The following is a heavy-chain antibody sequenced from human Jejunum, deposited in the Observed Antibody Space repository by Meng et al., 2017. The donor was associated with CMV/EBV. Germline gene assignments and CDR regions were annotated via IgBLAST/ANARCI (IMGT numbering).Heavy chain of an antibody. V-gene: IGHV3-7*01. D-gene: IGHD5-18*01. Sequence: MGWVRQAPEEGLEWVANIKQNRSEKYYVDSEKGRFTKGRDNTKSSLYIKMNNLRAEDTAVYDCARDNANVDTAMDVDYYYGMDVWGQGTTVTVSS. CDR2: IKQNRSEK. CDR3: ARDNANVDTAMDVDYYYGMDV. J-gene: IGHJ6*02.